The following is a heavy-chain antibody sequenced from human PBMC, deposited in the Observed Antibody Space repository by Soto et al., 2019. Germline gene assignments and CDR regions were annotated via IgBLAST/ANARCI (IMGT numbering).Heavy chain of an antibody. CDR3: ARDRGYSAYGAGNDALDI. CDR1: GFTFSSYE. J-gene: IGHJ3*02. CDR2: ISSGSRTI. Sequence: EVQLVESGGGLVQPGGSLRLSCATSGFTFSSYEMNWVRQAPGKGLEWVSYISSGSRTIYYADSVKGRFTISRDNAKNSLYLQMNSLRVEDTALYYCARDRGYSAYGAGNDALDIWGQGTMVTVSS. D-gene: IGHD5-12*01. V-gene: IGHV3-48*03.